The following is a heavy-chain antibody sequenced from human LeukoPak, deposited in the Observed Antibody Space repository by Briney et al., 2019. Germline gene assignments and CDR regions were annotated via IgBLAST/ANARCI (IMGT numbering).Heavy chain of an antibody. D-gene: IGHD1-26*01. CDR3: ARTVLGATTGDDAFDI. CDR2: ISYDGSNK. V-gene: IGHV3-30-3*01. Sequence: PGRSLRLSCAASGFTFSSYAMHWVRQAPGKGLEWVAVISYDGSNKYYADSVKGRFTISRDNSKNTLYLQMNSLRAEDTAVYYCARTVLGATTGDDAFDIWGQGTMVTVSS. CDR1: GFTFSSYA. J-gene: IGHJ3*02.